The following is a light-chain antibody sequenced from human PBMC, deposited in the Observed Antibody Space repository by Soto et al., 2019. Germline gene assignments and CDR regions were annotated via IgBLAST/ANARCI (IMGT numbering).Light chain of an antibody. J-gene: IGKJ1*01. Sequence: EIVLTQSPGTLSLSPGERATLSCRASQSVSSSYLAWYQQKPGQAPRLLIYGASSRATGIPDRFSGSGSGTAFTLTSSRLEPEDFAVYYCQQSGSSSGWTVGQGTKVEIK. CDR2: GAS. CDR3: QQSGSSSGWT. V-gene: IGKV3-20*01. CDR1: QSVSSSY.